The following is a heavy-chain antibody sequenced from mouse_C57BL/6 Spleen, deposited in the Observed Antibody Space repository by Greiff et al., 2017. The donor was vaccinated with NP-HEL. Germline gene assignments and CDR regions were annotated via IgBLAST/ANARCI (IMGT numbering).Heavy chain of an antibody. J-gene: IGHJ2*01. CDR3: ARSYGSSSFDY. V-gene: IGHV1-69*01. D-gene: IGHD1-1*01. CDR1: GYTFTSYW. CDR2: IDPSDSYT. Sequence: QVQLQQSGAELVMPGASVKLSCKASGYTFTSYWMHWVKQRPGQGLEWIGEIDPSDSYTSYNQKFKGKSTLTVDKSSSTAYLQLSSLTSEDSAVYYCARSYGSSSFDYWGQGTTLTVSS.